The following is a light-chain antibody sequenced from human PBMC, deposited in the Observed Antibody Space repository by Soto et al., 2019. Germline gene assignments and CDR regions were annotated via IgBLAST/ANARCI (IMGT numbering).Light chain of an antibody. CDR2: EVS. CDR3: SSYTSSSTVV. Sequence: QSALTQPASVSGSPVQSITISCTGTSSDVGGYNYVSWYQQHPGKAPKLMIYEVSNRPSGVSNRFSGSKSGNTASLTISGLQSEDEADYSCSSYTSSSTVVFGGGTQLTVL. CDR1: SSDVGGYNY. V-gene: IGLV2-14*01. J-gene: IGLJ2*01.